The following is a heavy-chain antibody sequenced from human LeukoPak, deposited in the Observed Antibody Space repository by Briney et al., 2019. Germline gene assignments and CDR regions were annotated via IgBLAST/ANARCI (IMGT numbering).Heavy chain of an antibody. V-gene: IGHV4-39*01. D-gene: IGHD4-17*01. J-gene: IGHJ5*02. CDR3: ARLFYGDYWRGGSYFWFDP. CDR2: IYYSGST. CDR1: GGSFSGYY. Sequence: SETLSLTCAVYGGSFSGYYWGWIRQSPGKGLEWIGSIYYSGSTYYNPSLKSRVTISVDTSKNQFSLKLSSVTAADTAVYYCARLFYGDYWRGGSYFWFDPWGQGTLVTVSS.